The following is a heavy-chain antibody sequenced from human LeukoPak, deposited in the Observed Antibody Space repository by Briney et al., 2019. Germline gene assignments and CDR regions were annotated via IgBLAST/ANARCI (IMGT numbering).Heavy chain of an antibody. J-gene: IGHJ4*02. V-gene: IGHV4-4*07. CDR1: GGSISSYY. CDR3: AREREDYYDSSGYYTRSPFDY. CDR2: IYTSGST. D-gene: IGHD3-22*01. Sequence: PSETLSLTCTVSGGSISSYYWSWIRQPAGKGLEWIGRIYTSGSTNYNPSLKSRVTMSVDTSKNQFSLKLSSVTAADTAVYYCAREREDYYDSSGYYTRSPFDYWGQGTLVTVSS.